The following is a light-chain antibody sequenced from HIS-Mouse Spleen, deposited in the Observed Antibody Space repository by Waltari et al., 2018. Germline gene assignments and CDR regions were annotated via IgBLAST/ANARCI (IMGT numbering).Light chain of an antibody. CDR3: QQYNNCPPLT. J-gene: IGKJ1*01. CDR1: QSVSSN. CDR2: GAS. Sequence: EIVMTQSPATLSVCPGERATLSCMASQSVSSNLAWYQQKPGQAPRLLIYGASTRATGIPARFSGSGSGTEFTLTISSMQSEDFAVYYCQQYNNCPPLTFGQGTKVEIK. V-gene: IGKV3-15*01.